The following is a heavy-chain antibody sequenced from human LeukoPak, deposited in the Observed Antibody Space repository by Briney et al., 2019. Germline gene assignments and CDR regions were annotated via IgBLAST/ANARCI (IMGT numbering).Heavy chain of an antibody. D-gene: IGHD3-3*01. CDR3: ARVWSGYYDAFDI. Sequence: TSETLSLTCAVYGGSFSGYYWSWIRQPPGKGLEWIGEINHSRSTNYNPSLKSRVTISVDTSKNQFSLKLSSVTAADTAVYYCARVWSGYYDAFDIWGQGTMVTVSS. CDR1: GGSFSGYY. CDR2: INHSRST. J-gene: IGHJ3*02. V-gene: IGHV4-34*01.